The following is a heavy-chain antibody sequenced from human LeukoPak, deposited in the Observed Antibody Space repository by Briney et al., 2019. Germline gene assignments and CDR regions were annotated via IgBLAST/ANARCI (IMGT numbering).Heavy chain of an antibody. CDR1: GFTFSSYS. CDR2: ISSNGGNT. Sequence: GGSLRLSCSASGFTFSSYSMHWVRQAPGKGLDSVSTISSNGGNTYYADSVKARFTISRDNSKNTLYLQMSSLRAEDTDVYCCVKGSIYSSGCLDFWGQGTLVTVSS. CDR3: VKGSIYSSGCLDF. D-gene: IGHD6-19*01. V-gene: IGHV3-64D*06. J-gene: IGHJ4*02.